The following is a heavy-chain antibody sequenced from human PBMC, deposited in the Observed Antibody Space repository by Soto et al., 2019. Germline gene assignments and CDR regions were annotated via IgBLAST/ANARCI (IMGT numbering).Heavy chain of an antibody. D-gene: IGHD2-8*01. Sequence: PSETLSLTCSVSGGSISSGYYYWSWIRQPPGKGLEWIGSIYHSGSTYYNPSLKSRVTISVDTSKNQFSLKLSSVTAADTAVYYCASVKTVLMVYGIDYWGQGTLVTVSS. J-gene: IGHJ4*02. V-gene: IGHV4-39*07. CDR1: GGSISSGYYY. CDR3: ASVKTVLMVYGIDY. CDR2: IYHSGST.